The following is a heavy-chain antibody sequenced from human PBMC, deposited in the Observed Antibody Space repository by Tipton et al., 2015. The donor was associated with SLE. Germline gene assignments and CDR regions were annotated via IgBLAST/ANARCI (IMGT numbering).Heavy chain of an antibody. CDR2: IYTSGST. J-gene: IGHJ5*02. Sequence: TLSLTCTVSGGSISSSSYYWGWIRQPPGKGLEWIGHIYTSGSTNYNPSLKSRVTISVDTSKNQFSLKLSSVTAADTAVYYCAREERSGGSCYPWGQGTLVTVSS. V-gene: IGHV4-61*09. D-gene: IGHD2-15*01. CDR1: GGSISSSSYY. CDR3: AREERSGGSCYP.